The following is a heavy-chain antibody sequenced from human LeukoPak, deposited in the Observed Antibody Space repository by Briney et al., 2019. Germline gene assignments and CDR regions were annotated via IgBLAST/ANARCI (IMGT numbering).Heavy chain of an antibody. CDR3: ARDGGQWLEHFDY. Sequence: GGSLRLSCAASGFTFSSYGMHWVRQAPGKGLEWVAVISYDGSNKYYADSVKGRFTISRDNAKNSLYLQMNSLRAEDTALYYCARDGGQWLEHFDYWGQGTLVTVSS. V-gene: IGHV3-30*03. J-gene: IGHJ4*02. D-gene: IGHD6-19*01. CDR2: ISYDGSNK. CDR1: GFTFSSYG.